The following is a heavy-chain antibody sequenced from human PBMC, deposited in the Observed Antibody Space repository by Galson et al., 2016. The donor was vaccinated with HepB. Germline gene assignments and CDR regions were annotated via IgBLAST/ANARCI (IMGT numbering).Heavy chain of an antibody. CDR2: MFYSGGT. CDR3: ARHRVRRGTTSYDY. Sequence: SETLSLTCTVSGGSISSRSYYWGWIRQPPGKGLEWIGSMFYSGGTYYNPSLKSRVTMSVDTSKNQFSLRLSSVTAADTAVYYCARHRVRRGTTSYDYWGQGTLVTVSS. CDR1: GGSISSRSYY. D-gene: IGHD1-1*01. V-gene: IGHV4-39*01. J-gene: IGHJ4*02.